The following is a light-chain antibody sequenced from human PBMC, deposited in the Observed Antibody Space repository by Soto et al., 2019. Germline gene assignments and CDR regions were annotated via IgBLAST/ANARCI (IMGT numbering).Light chain of an antibody. CDR3: CSYAGSSTFE. V-gene: IGLV2-23*03. Sequence: QSMLTQPASVSGSPGQSITISCTGTSSDVGSYNLVSWYQQHPGKAPKLMIYEGSKRPSGVSNRFSGSKSGNTASLTISGLQAEDEADYYCCSYAGSSTFEFGGGTKVTVL. CDR2: EGS. CDR1: SSDVGSYNL. J-gene: IGLJ2*01.